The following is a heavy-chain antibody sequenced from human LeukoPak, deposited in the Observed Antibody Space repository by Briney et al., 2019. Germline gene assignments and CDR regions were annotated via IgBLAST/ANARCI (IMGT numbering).Heavy chain of an antibody. Sequence: GGSLRLSCAASGFTFSSYNMNWVRQAPGRGLEWVAFIRHDGSNKYYADSVKGRFIISRDNSKNTLYVQMNSLRAEDTAVYYCAKDLLLMMTFGGVVDYWGQGTLVTVSS. CDR3: AKDLLLMMTFGGVVDY. V-gene: IGHV3-30*02. J-gene: IGHJ4*02. CDR2: IRHDGSNK. CDR1: GFTFSSYN. D-gene: IGHD3-16*01.